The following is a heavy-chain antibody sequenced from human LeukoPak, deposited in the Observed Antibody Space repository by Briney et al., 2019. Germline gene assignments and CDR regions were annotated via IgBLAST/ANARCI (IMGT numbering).Heavy chain of an antibody. J-gene: IGHJ6*02. CDR1: GGSFSGYY. D-gene: IGHD3-16*01. V-gene: IGHV4-34*01. CDR3: ARDERGPVADPWPREVGGVYYYGMDV. Sequence: PSETLSLTCAVYGGSFSGYYWSWIRQPPGKGLEWIGEINHSGSTYYNPSLKSRVTISVDTSKNQFSLKLSSVTAADTAVYYCARDERGPVADPWPREVGGVYYYGMDVWGQGTTVTVSS. CDR2: INHSGST.